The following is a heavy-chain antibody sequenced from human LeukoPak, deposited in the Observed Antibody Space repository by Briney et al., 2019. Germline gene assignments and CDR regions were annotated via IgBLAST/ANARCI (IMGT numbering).Heavy chain of an antibody. Sequence: GESLKISCKGSGYSFTNYWLGWVRQMPGKGLECMGIISPGDSDTRYSPSFQGQATISADKSISTAYLQLNSLRASDTAIYYCARLGFCSSTSCFVSGYYYGMDVWGQGTTVTVSS. V-gene: IGHV5-51*01. CDR3: ARLGFCSSTSCFVSGYYYGMDV. J-gene: IGHJ6*02. CDR1: GYSFTNYW. CDR2: ISPGDSDT. D-gene: IGHD2-2*01.